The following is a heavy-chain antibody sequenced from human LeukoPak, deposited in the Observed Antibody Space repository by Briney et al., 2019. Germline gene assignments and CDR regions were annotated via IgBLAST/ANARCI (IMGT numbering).Heavy chain of an antibody. CDR3: ARDIVEVPAARGGSNWFDP. Sequence: SETLSLTCTVSGYSISSGYYWGWIRQPPGKGLEWIGSIYHSGSTYYNPSLKSRVTISVDTSKNQFSLKLSSVTAADTAVYYCARDIVEVPAARGGSNWFDPWGQGTLVTVSS. D-gene: IGHD2-2*01. CDR2: IYHSGST. V-gene: IGHV4-38-2*02. J-gene: IGHJ5*02. CDR1: GYSISSGYY.